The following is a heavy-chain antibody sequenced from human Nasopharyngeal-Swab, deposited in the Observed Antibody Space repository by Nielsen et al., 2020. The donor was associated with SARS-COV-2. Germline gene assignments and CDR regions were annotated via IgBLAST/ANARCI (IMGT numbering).Heavy chain of an antibody. CDR1: GGTFSSHG. CDR3: ASDVRDRGMPYRNSKNGMDV. Sequence: SVKVSCKASGGTFSSHGISWVRQAPGQGLEWLGRIIPMLGIVTYSQKFQARATITADKSTSTAYLDLRGLRFEDKAVYYCASDVRDRGMPYRNSKNGMDVWGQGTPVTV. CDR2: IIPMLGIV. J-gene: IGHJ6*02. D-gene: IGHD3-10*01. V-gene: IGHV1-69*04.